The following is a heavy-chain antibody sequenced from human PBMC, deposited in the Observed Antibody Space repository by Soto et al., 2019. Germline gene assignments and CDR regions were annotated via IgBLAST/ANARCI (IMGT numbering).Heavy chain of an antibody. D-gene: IGHD6-6*01. CDR2: MNPNSGNT. V-gene: IGHV1-8*01. J-gene: IGHJ5*02. CDR3: ARDPRGVEYSSTARYNWFDP. Sequence: ASVKVSFKASGSTFTSYDINWVRQATGQGLEWMGWMNPNSGNTGYAQKFQGRVTMTRNTSISTAYMELRSLRSDDTAVYYCARDPRGVEYSSTARYNWFDPWGQGTLVTVSS. CDR1: GSTFTSYD.